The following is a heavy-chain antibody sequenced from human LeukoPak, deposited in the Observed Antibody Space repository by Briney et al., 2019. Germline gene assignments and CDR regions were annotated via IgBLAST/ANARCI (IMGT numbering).Heavy chain of an antibody. J-gene: IGHJ5*02. CDR1: GFTFSTYG. V-gene: IGHV3-30*03. D-gene: IGHD5-18*01. CDR3: ARINSYGYAGGWFDP. Sequence: GGSLRLSCAASGFTFSTYGMHWVRQAPGKGLEWVALISFDGRNKYYADSVKGRFTISRDNSKITLYLQMNSLRTEDTAVYYCARINSYGYAGGWFDPWGQGTLVTVSS. CDR2: ISFDGRNK.